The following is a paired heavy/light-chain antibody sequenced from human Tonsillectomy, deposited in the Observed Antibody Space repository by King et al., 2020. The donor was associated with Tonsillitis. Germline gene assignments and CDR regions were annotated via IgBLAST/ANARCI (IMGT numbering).Light chain of an antibody. V-gene: IGLV4-69*01. Sequence: QLVLTQSPSASASLGASVKLTCTLSSGHSSYAIAWHQQQPEKGPRYLMKLNSDGSHSRGDGIPDRFSGSSSGAERYLTISSLQSEDEADYYCQSWGSGGVFGGGTKLTVL. J-gene: IGLJ3*02. CDR3: QSWGSGGV. CDR1: SGHSSYA. CDR2: LNSDGSH.
Heavy chain of an antibody. CDR1: GFIFSDYG. V-gene: IGHV3-33*01. CDR3: ASYFGSGSSSS. J-gene: IGHJ4*02. D-gene: IGHD3-10*01. CDR2: IWFDGSNE. Sequence: QVQLVESGGGVVQPGRSLRLSCAASGFIFSDYGMRWVRQAPGKGLECVANIWFDGSNEYYADSVKGRFTISRDNSKNTLYLQMNSLRAEDTAVYYCASYFGSGSSSSWGQGTLVTVSS.